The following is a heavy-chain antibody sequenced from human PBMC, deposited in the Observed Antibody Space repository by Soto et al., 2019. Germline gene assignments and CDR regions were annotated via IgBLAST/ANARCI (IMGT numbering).Heavy chain of an antibody. Sequence: QVQLVQSGAEVKTPGSSVKVSCTASGDTFNFYTLSWVRQAPGQGLEWMGRIIPMLGMSNYAQKFQGRVTXXXXXXXXXXXXXXXXXXXXXXXXXXXXXXXXXXXXXXDNWGQGTLVTVSS. CDR2: IIPMLGMS. CDR1: GDTFNFYT. CDR3: XXXXXXXXXXXDN. J-gene: IGHJ4*02. V-gene: IGHV1-69*02.